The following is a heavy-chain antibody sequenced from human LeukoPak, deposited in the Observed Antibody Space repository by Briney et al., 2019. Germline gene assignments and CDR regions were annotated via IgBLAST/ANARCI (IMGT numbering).Heavy chain of an antibody. V-gene: IGHV3-23*01. Sequence: GGSLRLSCAASGFTFSSYAMSWVRQAPVKGLDWVSGISSSGGSTYYADSVKGRFTISRDNSENTLYLQINSLRAEDTAVYYCAKALARIAAAGKENDYWGQGTLVTVSS. CDR3: AKALARIAAAGKENDY. J-gene: IGHJ4*02. D-gene: IGHD6-13*01. CDR1: GFTFSSYA. CDR2: ISSSGGST.